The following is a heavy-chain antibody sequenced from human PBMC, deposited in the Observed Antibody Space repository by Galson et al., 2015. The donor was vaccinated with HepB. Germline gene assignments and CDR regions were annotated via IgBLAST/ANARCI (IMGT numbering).Heavy chain of an antibody. CDR2: IIPIFGTA. D-gene: IGHD4-17*01. CDR1: GGTFSSYA. CDR3: ARDRVTTGAFDI. V-gene: IGHV1-69*13. J-gene: IGHJ3*02. Sequence: SVKVSCKASGGTFSSYAISWVRQAPGQGLEWMGGIIPIFGTANYAQKFQGRVTITADESTSTAYMELSSPRSEDTAVYYCARDRVTTGAFDIWGQGTMVTVSS.